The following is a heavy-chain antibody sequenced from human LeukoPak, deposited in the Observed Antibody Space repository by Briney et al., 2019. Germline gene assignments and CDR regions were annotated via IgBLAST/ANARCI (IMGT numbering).Heavy chain of an antibody. V-gene: IGHV3-21*01. J-gene: IGHJ4*02. CDR2: ISSSSSHI. CDR3: ARDYIAYDPLVF. D-gene: IGHD2-15*01. Sequence: GGSLRLSCAASGFTFRTYDMNWVRQAPGKGLEWVSSISSSSSHIYYGDSVKGRFTISRDNAKNSLYLQMNSLRAEDTAVYYCARDYIAYDPLVFWGQGTLVTVSS. CDR1: GFTFRTYD.